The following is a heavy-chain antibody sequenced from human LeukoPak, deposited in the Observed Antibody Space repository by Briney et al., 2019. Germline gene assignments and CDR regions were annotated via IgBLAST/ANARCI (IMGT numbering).Heavy chain of an antibody. CDR2: INSNSGGT. CDR1: GYTFTGYY. J-gene: IGHJ5*02. CDR3: ARRIAVAGRNWFDP. V-gene: IGHV1-2*02. Sequence: ASVKVSCKASGYTFTGYYMNWVRQAPGQGLEWMGWINSNSGGTNYAQKFQGRVTMTRDTSISTAYMELSRLRSDDTAVYYCARRIAVAGRNWFDPWGQGTLVTVSS. D-gene: IGHD6-19*01.